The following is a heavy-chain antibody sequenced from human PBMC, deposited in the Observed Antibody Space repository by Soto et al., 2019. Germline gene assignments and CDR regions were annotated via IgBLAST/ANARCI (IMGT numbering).Heavy chain of an antibody. J-gene: IGHJ4*02. V-gene: IGHV6-1*01. CDR2: TYYRSKWYN. Sequence: QTLSLTCAISGDSVSSNSAAWNWIRQSPSRGLGWLGRTYYRSKWYNDYAVSVKTRITINPDTSKNQFPLLLNSVFAEDTAVYYCARACTDITFVGVITSFDYWGWGTLVA. CDR3: ARACTDITFVGVITSFDY. D-gene: IGHD3-16*02. CDR1: GDSVSSNSAA.